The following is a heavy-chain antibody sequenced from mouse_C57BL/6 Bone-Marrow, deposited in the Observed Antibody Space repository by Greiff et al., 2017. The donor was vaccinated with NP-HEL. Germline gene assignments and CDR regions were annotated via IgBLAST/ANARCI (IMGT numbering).Heavy chain of an antibody. D-gene: IGHD1-1*01. V-gene: IGHV2-5*01. CDR1: GFSFTSYG. J-gene: IGHJ3*01. CDR3: ARHGVYGSSAFAY. Sequence: QVQLLQSGPGLVQPSQSLSITCTVSGFSFTSYGVHWVRQSPGKGLEWLAVIRRGGSTDSNAAFMSSLSITKDNAKSQVFFKMNSLQADDTAIYYCARHGVYGSSAFAYWGKGTLVTVSA. CDR2: IRRGGST.